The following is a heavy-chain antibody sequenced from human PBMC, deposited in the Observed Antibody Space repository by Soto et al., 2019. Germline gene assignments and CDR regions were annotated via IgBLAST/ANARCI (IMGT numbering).Heavy chain of an antibody. V-gene: IGHV1-2*02. J-gene: IGHJ5*02. CDR2: IDPKSGDT. CDR3: ARDYDKSGYDYFEP. Sequence: VASVKISCKASEYSFTGHYLHWVRQAPGQGLEWMGWIDPKSGDTKYAPKFQDRVTMTSATSISTAYMDLTNLRYDDTAVYYCARDYDKSGYDYFEPWGKGTLVTVSS. D-gene: IGHD3-22*01. CDR1: EYSFTGHY.